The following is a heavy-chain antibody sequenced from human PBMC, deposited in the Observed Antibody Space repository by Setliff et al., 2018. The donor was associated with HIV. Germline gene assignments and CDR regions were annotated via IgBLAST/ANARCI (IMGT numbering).Heavy chain of an antibody. CDR2: ISANNGSS. J-gene: IGHJ4*02. D-gene: IGHD3-10*01. Sequence: ASVKVSCKSSGYTFTKYGITWVRQAPGQGLEWMGWISANNGSSYFAQKLQDRVTMTSDTSTSTAYMELRSLRSDDTAVYYCLRDIKYGWGSHYIGPSPGFDYWGQGTMVTVSS. CDR3: LRDIKYGWGSHYIGPSPGFDY. V-gene: IGHV1-18*01. CDR1: GYTFTKYG.